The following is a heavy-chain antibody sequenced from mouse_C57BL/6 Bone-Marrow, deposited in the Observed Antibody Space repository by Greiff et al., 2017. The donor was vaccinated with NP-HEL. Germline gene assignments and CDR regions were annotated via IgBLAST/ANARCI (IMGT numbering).Heavy chain of an antibody. CDR3: ARAEGVYWYFDV. Sequence: EVQLQQSGPGLVKPSQSLSLTCSVTGYSITSGYYWNWIRQFPGNKLEGRGYISYDGSNNYNPSLKNRISITRDTSKNQFFLKLNSVTTEDTATYYCARAEGVYWYFDVWGRGTTVTVSS. J-gene: IGHJ1*03. CDR2: ISYDGSN. CDR1: GYSITSGYY. V-gene: IGHV3-6*01.